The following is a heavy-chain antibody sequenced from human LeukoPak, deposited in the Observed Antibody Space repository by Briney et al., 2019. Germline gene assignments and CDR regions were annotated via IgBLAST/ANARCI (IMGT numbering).Heavy chain of an antibody. D-gene: IGHD5-12*01. Sequence: GGSLRLSCAASGFTFSGYAMHWVRQAPGKGLEWVAVISYDGSNKYYADSVKGRFTISRDNSKNTLYLQMNSLRAEDTAVYYCARGGYSGYDYSPLYYYYMDVWGKGTTVTVSS. CDR3: ARGGYSGYDYSPLYYYYMDV. CDR1: GFTFSGYA. J-gene: IGHJ6*03. V-gene: IGHV3-30*04. CDR2: ISYDGSNK.